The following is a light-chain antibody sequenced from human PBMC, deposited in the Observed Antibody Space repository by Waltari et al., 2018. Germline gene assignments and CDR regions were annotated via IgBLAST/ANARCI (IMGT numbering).Light chain of an antibody. CDR1: RSNIGNNA. V-gene: IGLV1-36*01. CDR3: ASWDDDLSGVV. J-gene: IGLJ2*01. CDR2: YDD. Sequence: QSVLTQPPSVSEAPRQRVTLSCSGIRSNIGNNAVNWYQQFPGRAPKLLIYYDDLLPSGVSDRFSGSKSGTSASLAISGLQSEDEAYYYCASWDDDLSGVVFGGGTKLTVL.